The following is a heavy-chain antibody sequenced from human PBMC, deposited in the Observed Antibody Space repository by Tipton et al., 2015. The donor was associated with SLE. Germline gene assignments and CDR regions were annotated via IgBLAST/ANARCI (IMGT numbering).Heavy chain of an antibody. CDR2: MFYGGIT. CDR1: GGSVSSSSYY. D-gene: IGHD6-6*01. Sequence: TLSLTCTVSGGSVSSSSYYWSWIRQPPGKGLEWIGYMFYGGITHYNPSLKSRVSISVDTSKNQFSLKLTSVTAADTAVYYCASFYSTSSPIEYWGQGTLVTVSS. J-gene: IGHJ4*02. CDR3: ASFYSTSSPIEY. V-gene: IGHV4-61*01.